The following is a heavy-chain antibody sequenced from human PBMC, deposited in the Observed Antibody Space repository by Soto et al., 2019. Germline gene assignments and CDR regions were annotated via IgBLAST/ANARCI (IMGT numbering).Heavy chain of an antibody. Sequence: GSLRLSCAASGFTFSSYAMSWVRQAPGKGLEWVSAISGSGGSTYYADSVKGRFTISRDNSKNTLYLQMNSLRAEDTAVYYCAKDLSPWIQLWLLGYWGQGTLVTVSS. D-gene: IGHD5-18*01. CDR2: ISGSGGST. V-gene: IGHV3-23*01. CDR3: AKDLSPWIQLWLLGY. CDR1: GFTFSSYA. J-gene: IGHJ4*02.